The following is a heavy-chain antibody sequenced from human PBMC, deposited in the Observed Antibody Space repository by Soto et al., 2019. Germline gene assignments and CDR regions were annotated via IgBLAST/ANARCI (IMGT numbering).Heavy chain of an antibody. J-gene: IGHJ6*02. CDR2: INHSGST. V-gene: IGHV4-34*01. CDR1: GGSFSGYY. Sequence: PSETLSLTCAVYGGSFSGYYWSWIRQPPGKGLEWIGEINHSGSTNYNPSLKSRVTISVDTSKNKFSLKLSSVTAADTAVYYCAVTTVITITYYYYYGMDVWGQGTTVTV. D-gene: IGHD4-17*01. CDR3: AVTTVITITYYYYYGMDV.